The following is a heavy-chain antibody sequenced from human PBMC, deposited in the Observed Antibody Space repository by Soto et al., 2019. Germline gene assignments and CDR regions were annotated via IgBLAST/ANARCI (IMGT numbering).Heavy chain of an antibody. CDR1: GFIFDAYS. CDR2: IGPRINYR. D-gene: IGHD5-12*01. Sequence: GSLRLSCAASGFIFDAYSMNWVRQAPGKGLEWVSHIGPRINYRDYADSVKGRFTISRDNAKNSLYLQMNSLRGEDTAVYYCARDEKWPSEYWGKGNPVSVSS. V-gene: IGHV3-21*01. J-gene: IGHJ4*02. CDR3: ARDEKWPSEY.